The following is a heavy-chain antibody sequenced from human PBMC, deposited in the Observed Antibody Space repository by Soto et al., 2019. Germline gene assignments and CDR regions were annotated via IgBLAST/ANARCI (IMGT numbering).Heavy chain of an antibody. J-gene: IGHJ6*02. Sequence: ASVKVSCKVSGYTFTGYYMHWVRQAPGQGLEWMGWINPNSGGTNYAQKFQGRVTMTRDTSISTAYMELSRLRSDDTAVYYCASSPYNWNYYYYYGMDVWGQGTTVTVSS. D-gene: IGHD1-20*01. CDR3: ASSPYNWNYYYYYGMDV. V-gene: IGHV1-2*02. CDR2: INPNSGGT. CDR1: GYTFTGYY.